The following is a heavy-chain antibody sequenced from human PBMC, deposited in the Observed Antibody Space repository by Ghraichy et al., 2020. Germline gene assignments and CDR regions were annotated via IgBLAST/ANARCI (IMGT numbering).Heavy chain of an antibody. D-gene: IGHD5-18*01. Sequence: GGSLRLSCAASGLTVSTNYMSWVRQAPGKGLEWVSSIGRRGNNIYYADSLKGRFTISRDNAKNSLYLQMNSLRVEDSGVYYCARDLNVDTGRRIDPWGQGTLVTVSS. CDR1: GLTVSTNY. J-gene: IGHJ5*02. CDR2: IGRRGNNI. CDR3: ARDLNVDTGRRIDP. V-gene: IGHV3-21*01.